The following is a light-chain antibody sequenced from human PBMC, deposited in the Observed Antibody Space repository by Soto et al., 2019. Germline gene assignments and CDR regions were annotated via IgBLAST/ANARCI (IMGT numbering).Light chain of an antibody. CDR1: QSVSRY. V-gene: IGKV3-11*01. CDR3: QQRSNWPPIT. CDR2: DAS. J-gene: IGKJ5*01. Sequence: IVLTQAPAILSLSTRVRATLSFMASQSVSRYLAWYQQKPGQAPRLLIYDASNRATGIPARFSGSGSGTGFTLTISSLEPEDFAVYYWQQRSNWPPITFGQGTRLEIK.